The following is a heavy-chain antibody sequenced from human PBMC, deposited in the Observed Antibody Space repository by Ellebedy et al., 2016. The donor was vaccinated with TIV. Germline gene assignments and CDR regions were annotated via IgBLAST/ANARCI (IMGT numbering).Heavy chain of an antibody. V-gene: IGHV3-30*03. Sequence: PGGSLRLSCAASGFTFSTYGMHWVRQAPGKGLEWVAVVSYVGNNKYYADSVKGRFTISRDNSKNTLYLQMNSLRAEDTAVYYCARDAAGNGGKLDYWGQGALVTVSS. CDR3: ARDAAGNGGKLDY. CDR1: GFTFSTYG. D-gene: IGHD4-23*01. J-gene: IGHJ4*02. CDR2: VSYVGNNK.